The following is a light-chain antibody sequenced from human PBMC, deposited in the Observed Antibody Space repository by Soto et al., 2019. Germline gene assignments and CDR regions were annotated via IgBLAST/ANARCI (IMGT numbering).Light chain of an antibody. CDR3: SSYPSRSTNV. J-gene: IGLJ1*01. CDR2: EVS. V-gene: IGLV2-14*01. Sequence: AVVTQPRSVSGSPGQSVTVSCTGTSNDVGGYNYVSWYQQHPGKAPKLMISEVSNRPSGVSNRFSGSKSGNTASLTISGLQAEAEADYYYSSYPSRSTNVFGTGTKLTVL. CDR1: SNDVGGYNY.